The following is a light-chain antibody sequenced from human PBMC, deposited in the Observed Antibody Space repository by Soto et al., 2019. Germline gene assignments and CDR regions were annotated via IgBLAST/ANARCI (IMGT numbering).Light chain of an antibody. CDR1: QSVSSY. CDR3: QQRSNREIT. V-gene: IGKV3-11*01. CDR2: DAS. Sequence: EIVLTQSPATLSLSPGERASLSCRASQSVSSYLAWYQQKPGQAPRLLIYDASNRATGIPARFSGSGSGTDFTLTISSLEPEDFAVSYCQQRSNREITFGQGTRLEIK. J-gene: IGKJ5*01.